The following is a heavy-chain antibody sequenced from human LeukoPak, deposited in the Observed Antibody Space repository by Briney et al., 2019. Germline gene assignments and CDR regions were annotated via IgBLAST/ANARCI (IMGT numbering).Heavy chain of an antibody. D-gene: IGHD2-2*02. J-gene: IGHJ4*02. CDR1: GGSISSYY. CDR2: IYYSGST. V-gene: IGHV4-59*12. Sequence: PSQTLSLTCAVSGGSISSYYWSWIRQPPGKGLEWIGYIYYSGSTNYNPSLKSRVTMSVDTSKNQFSLKLSSVTAADTALYYCARLYCTTTSCHTHFDYWGQGTLVTVSS. CDR3: ARLYCTTTSCHTHFDY.